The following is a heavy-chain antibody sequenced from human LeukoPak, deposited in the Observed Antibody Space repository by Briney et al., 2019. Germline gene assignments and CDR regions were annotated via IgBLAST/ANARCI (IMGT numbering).Heavy chain of an antibody. CDR3: ARGEGNLYYYYGMDV. D-gene: IGHD1-14*01. J-gene: IGHJ6*02. Sequence: SETLSLTCTVSGGSISSYYWSWIRQPPGKGLEWIGYIYYSGSTNYNPPLKSRVTISVDTSKNQFSLKLSSVTAADTAVYYCARGEGNLYYYYGMDVWGQGTTVTVSS. V-gene: IGHV4-59*01. CDR2: IYYSGST. CDR1: GGSISSYY.